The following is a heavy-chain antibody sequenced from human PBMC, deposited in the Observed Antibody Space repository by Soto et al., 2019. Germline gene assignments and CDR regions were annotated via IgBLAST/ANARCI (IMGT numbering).Heavy chain of an antibody. V-gene: IGHV3-48*03. CDR1: GFTFSSYE. D-gene: IGHD3-22*01. J-gene: IGHJ4*02. CDR3: ARGTPYDYHGSGVDY. CDR2: ISNSGSTI. Sequence: GGSLRLSCAASGFTFSSYEINWGRQDPGKGLEWVSYISNSGSTIYYADSVKGRFTVSRDNAKNSLYLQMNSLRAEDTAVYYCARGTPYDYHGSGVDYWGQGTLVTVSS.